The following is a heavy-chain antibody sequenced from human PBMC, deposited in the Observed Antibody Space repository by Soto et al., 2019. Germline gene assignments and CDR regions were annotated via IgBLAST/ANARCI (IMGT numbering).Heavy chain of an antibody. CDR2: ISGPGRVT. CDR1: GFTFSSYA. Sequence: EVQLLESGGGVVQPGGSLKISCAVSGFTFSSYAMSWVRQAPGKGLEWVSGISGPGRVTNYAESVKGRFTISRDNPKNTLSLEMKSLRAEDTAVYYCAKDVHYDIVTGIEYFDHWGQGTLVTVSS. V-gene: IGHV3-23*01. D-gene: IGHD3-9*01. CDR3: AKDVHYDIVTGIEYFDH. J-gene: IGHJ1*01.